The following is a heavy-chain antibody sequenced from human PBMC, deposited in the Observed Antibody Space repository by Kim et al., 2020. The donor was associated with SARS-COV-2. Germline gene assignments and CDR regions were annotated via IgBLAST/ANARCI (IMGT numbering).Heavy chain of an antibody. CDR3: ARESAGAPYDYRLSFDP. D-gene: IGHD5-12*01. J-gene: IGHJ5*02. V-gene: IGHV3-30*04. Sequence: GGSLRLSCAASGFTFSSYAMHWVRQAPGKGLEWVAVISYDGSNKYYADSVKGRFTISRDNSKNTLYLQMNSLRAEDTAVYYCARESAGAPYDYRLSFDPWGQGTLVTVSS. CDR1: GFTFSSYA. CDR2: ISYDGSNK.